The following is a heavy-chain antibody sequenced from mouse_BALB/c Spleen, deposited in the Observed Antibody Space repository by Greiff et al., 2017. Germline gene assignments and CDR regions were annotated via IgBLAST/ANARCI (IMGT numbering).Heavy chain of an antibody. CDR3: CRGGGGTFDY. Sequence: EVQLQQSGAELVKPGASVKLSCTASGFNIKDTYMHWVKQRPEQGLEWIGRIDPANGNTKYDPKFQGKATITADTSSNTAYLQLSSLTSEDTAVYYWCRGGGGTFDYWGQGTTLTVSS. V-gene: IGHV14-3*02. CDR1: GFNIKDTY. J-gene: IGHJ2*01. CDR2: IDPANGNT. D-gene: IGHD3-3*01.